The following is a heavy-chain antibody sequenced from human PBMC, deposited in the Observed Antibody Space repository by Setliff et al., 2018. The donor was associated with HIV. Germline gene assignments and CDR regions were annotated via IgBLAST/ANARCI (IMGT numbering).Heavy chain of an antibody. J-gene: IGHJ3*01. V-gene: IGHV4-34*12. CDR3: ARVLDGNHYDAFNL. Sequence: PSETLSLTCAVSGGSFSDYFWSWLRQPPGKGLEWIGQIFHSGSTDYNPSLKSRVTISLDTSKNQFSLNLTSVTAADTAVYYCARVLDGNHYDAFNLWGQGTTVTVSS. CDR2: IFHSGST. D-gene: IGHD1-26*01. CDR1: GGSFSDYF.